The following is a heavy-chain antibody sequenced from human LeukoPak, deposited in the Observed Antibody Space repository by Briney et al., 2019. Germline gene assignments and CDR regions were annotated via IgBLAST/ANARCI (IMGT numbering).Heavy chain of an antibody. J-gene: IGHJ4*02. CDR2: IYTSGST. Sequence: SETLSLTCTVSGGSISSYYWSWIRQPAGKGLEWIGRIYTSGSTNYNPSLKSRVTISVDTSKNQFSLKLSSVTAADTAVYYCARLTPITMIVVQYYFDYWGQGTLVTVSS. D-gene: IGHD3-22*01. CDR3: ARLTPITMIVVQYYFDY. V-gene: IGHV4-4*07. CDR1: GGSISSYY.